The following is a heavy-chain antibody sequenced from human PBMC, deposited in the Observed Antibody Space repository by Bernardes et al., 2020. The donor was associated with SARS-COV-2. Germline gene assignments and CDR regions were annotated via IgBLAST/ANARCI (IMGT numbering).Heavy chain of an antibody. V-gene: IGHV1-18*01. D-gene: IGHD3-3*01. CDR2: ITVYNGNT. CDR1: GYTFSNYG. Sequence: ASVKVSCTTSGYTFSNYGISWVRQAPGQGLEWMGWITVYNGNTTYAPEVQGRVTMTIDTTTTTAYMELGSLRSDDTAVYYCASAPITIFGVFITYYYGLDVWGQGTTVTVSS. CDR3: ASAPITIFGVFITYYYGLDV. J-gene: IGHJ6*02.